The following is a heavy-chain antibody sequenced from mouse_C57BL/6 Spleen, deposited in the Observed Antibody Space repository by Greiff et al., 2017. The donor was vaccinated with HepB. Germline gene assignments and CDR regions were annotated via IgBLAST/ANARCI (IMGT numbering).Heavy chain of an antibody. D-gene: IGHD2-1*01. V-gene: IGHV5-4*01. Sequence: EVKLVESGGGLVKPGGSLKLSCAASGFTFSSYAMSWVRQTPEKRLEWVATISDGGSYTYYPDNVKGRFTISRDNAKNNLYLQMSHLKSEDTAMYYCARDGVTTWENWGQGTTLTVSS. CDR1: GFTFSSYA. CDR3: ARDGVTTWEN. J-gene: IGHJ2*01. CDR2: ISDGGSYT.